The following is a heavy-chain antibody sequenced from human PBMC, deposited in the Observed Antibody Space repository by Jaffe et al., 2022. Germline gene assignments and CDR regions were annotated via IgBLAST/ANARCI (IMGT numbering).Heavy chain of an antibody. CDR2: IDWDDDK. Sequence: QVTLRESGPALVKPTQTLTLTCTFSGFSLSTSGMCVSWVRQPPGKALEWLALIDWDDDKYYSTSLKTRLTISKDTSKNQVVLTMTNMDPVDTATYYCARSYYDSSGSLLHFDYWGQGTLVTVSS. CDR1: GFSLSTSGMC. D-gene: IGHD3-22*01. V-gene: IGHV2-70*20. CDR3: ARSYYDSSGSLLHFDY. J-gene: IGHJ4*02.